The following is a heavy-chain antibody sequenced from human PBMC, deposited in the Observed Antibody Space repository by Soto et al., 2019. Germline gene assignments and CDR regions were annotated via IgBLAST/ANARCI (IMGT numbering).Heavy chain of an antibody. CDR1: GYTFTTYA. CDR3: ARGPLRNWFDP. J-gene: IGHJ5*02. D-gene: IGHD5-12*01. Sequence: ASVKVSCKASGYTFTTYALHWVRQAPGQRLEWMGWINAGNGNTKYSQKFQGRVTITKNTSATTAYMELSSLRSEETAVYYCARGPLRNWFDPWGQGTLVTVSS. CDR2: INAGNGNT. V-gene: IGHV1-3*01.